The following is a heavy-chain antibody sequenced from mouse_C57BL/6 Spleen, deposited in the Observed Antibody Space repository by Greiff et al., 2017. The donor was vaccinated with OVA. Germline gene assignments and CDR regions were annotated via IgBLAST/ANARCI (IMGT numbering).Heavy chain of an antibody. V-gene: IGHV10-3*01. CDR2: IRSKSSNYAT. Sequence: EVKLVESGGGLVQPKGSLKLSCAASGFTFNTYAMHWVRQAPGKGLEWVARIRSKSSNYATYYADSVKDRFTISRDVSKSMSYLQMNNLKTEDTAMYYYVRGPPCYGSSPYYFDYWGQGTTLTVSS. CDR1: GFTFNTYA. J-gene: IGHJ2*01. CDR3: VRGPPCYGSSPYYFDY. D-gene: IGHD1-1*01.